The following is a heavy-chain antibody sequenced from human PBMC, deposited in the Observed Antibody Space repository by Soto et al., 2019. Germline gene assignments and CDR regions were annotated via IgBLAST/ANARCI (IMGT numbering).Heavy chain of an antibody. J-gene: IGHJ6*02. CDR3: ARDHDHLGYCTSTSCYYYGMDV. CDR2: IIPIFGTA. CDR1: GGTFSSYA. V-gene: IGHV1-69*06. D-gene: IGHD2-2*01. Sequence: SVKVSCKASGGTFSSYAISWVRQAPGQGLEWMGGIIPIFGTANYAQKFQGRVTITADKSTSTAYMELRSLRSDDTAVYYCARDHDHLGYCTSTSCYYYGMDVWGQGTTVTVSS.